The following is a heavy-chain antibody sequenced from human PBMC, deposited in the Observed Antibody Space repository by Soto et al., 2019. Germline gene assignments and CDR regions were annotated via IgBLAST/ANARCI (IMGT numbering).Heavy chain of an antibody. J-gene: IGHJ5*02. Sequence: QVQLVQSGAEVKKPGSSVTVSCRASGGDFRSYAVNWVRQAPGQGLEWMGGIIPLYGGPNYAEKFKDRLTSSADDYTGTVNMELRGLTSDDTATYYCATITTSSWFKWFDPWGQGTLVTVSS. V-gene: IGHV1-69*01. CDR2: IIPLYGGP. CDR3: ATITTSSWFKWFDP. CDR1: GGDFRSYA. D-gene: IGHD2-2*01.